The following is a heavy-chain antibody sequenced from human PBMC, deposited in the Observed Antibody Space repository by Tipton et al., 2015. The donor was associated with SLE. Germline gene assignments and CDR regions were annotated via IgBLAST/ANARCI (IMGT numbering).Heavy chain of an antibody. D-gene: IGHD2-2*01. CDR2: IKQDGSEK. J-gene: IGHJ4*02. Sequence: GSLRLSCAASGFTFSSYWMSWVRQAPGKGLEWVANIKQDGSEKYFVDSVKGRFTISRDNAKNSLYLQMNSLRTDDTALYYCAKDTSWVWGGLFDLWGQGTLVTVSS. CDR3: AKDTSWVWGGLFDL. CDR1: GFTFSSYW. V-gene: IGHV3-7*03.